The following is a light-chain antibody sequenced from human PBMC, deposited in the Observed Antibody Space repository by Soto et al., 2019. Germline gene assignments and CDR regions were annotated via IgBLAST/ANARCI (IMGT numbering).Light chain of an antibody. CDR3: QQYDNLPFT. V-gene: IGKV1-33*01. Sequence: DIQMTQSPSSLSASVGDRVTITCQASQDFSNYLNWYQQKPGKAPKLLIYDASNLETGVPSRFSGSGSGTDFTFTISSLQPEDIPTYYCQQYDNLPFTFGPGTKVDIK. CDR2: DAS. J-gene: IGKJ3*01. CDR1: QDFSNY.